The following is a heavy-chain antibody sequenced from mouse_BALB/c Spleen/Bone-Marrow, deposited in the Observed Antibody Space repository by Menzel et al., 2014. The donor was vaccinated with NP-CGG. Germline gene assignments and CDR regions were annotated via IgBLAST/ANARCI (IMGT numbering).Heavy chain of an antibody. D-gene: IGHD1-1*01. V-gene: IGHV14-3*02. Sequence: VQLKESGAELVKPGASVKLSCTASGFNIKDTYMHWVKQRPEQGLEWIGRIDPASGNTKYDPKFQDKATITADTSSNTAYLQLSSLTSEDTAVYYCANYYYGYYFDYWGQGTTLTVSS. CDR3: ANYYYGYYFDY. CDR2: IDPASGNT. J-gene: IGHJ2*01. CDR1: GFNIKDTY.